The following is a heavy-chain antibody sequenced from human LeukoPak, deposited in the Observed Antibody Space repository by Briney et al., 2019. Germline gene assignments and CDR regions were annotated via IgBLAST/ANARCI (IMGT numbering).Heavy chain of an antibody. Sequence: GGSLRLSCAASGFTFSSYAMSWVRQAPGKGLEWVSYISSSSSTIYYADSVKGRFTISRDNAKNSLYLQMNSLRAEDTAVYYCARGTPRNYYDSSGSPNYWGQGTLVTVSS. CDR1: GFTFSSYA. J-gene: IGHJ4*02. V-gene: IGHV3-48*04. CDR2: ISSSSSTI. D-gene: IGHD3-22*01. CDR3: ARGTPRNYYDSSGSPNY.